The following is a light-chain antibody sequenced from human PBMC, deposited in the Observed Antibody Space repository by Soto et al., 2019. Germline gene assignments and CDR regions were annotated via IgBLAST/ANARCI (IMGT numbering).Light chain of an antibody. CDR1: QSISSW. CDR2: DAS. V-gene: IGKV1-5*01. Sequence: GDRVTITCRASQSISSWLAWYQQKPGKAPKLLIYDASSLESGVPSRFSGSGSGTEFTLTISSLQPDDFATYDCQQYNSYKTFGRGTKVEIK. CDR3: QQYNSYKT. J-gene: IGKJ1*01.